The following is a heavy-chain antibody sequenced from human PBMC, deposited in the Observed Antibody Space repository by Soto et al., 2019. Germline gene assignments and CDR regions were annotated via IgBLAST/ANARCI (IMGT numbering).Heavy chain of an antibody. CDR1: GYTFTSYA. CDR3: AREEDYGDYEYYYGMDV. V-gene: IGHV1-3*01. CDR2: INAGNGNT. Sequence: QVQLVQSGAEVKKPGASVKVSCKASGYTFTSYAMHWVRQAPGQRLEWMGWINAGNGNTKYSQKFQGRVTITRDTSXSXXYMELSSLRSEDTAVYYCAREEDYGDYEYYYGMDVWGQGTTVTVSS. J-gene: IGHJ6*02. D-gene: IGHD4-17*01.